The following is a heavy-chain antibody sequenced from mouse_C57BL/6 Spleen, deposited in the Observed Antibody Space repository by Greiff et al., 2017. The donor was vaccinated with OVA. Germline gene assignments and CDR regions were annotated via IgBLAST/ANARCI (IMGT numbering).Heavy chain of an antibody. CDR3: ARSIYGNYEAY. V-gene: IGHV1-26*01. J-gene: IGHJ3*01. Sequence: EVQLQQSGPELVKPGASVKISCKASGYTFTDYYMNWVKQSHGKSLEWIGDINPNNGGTSYNQKFKGKATLTVDKSSSTAYMELRSLTSEDSAVYYCARSIYGNYEAYWGQGTLVTVSA. CDR2: INPNNGGT. D-gene: IGHD2-1*01. CDR1: GYTFTDYY.